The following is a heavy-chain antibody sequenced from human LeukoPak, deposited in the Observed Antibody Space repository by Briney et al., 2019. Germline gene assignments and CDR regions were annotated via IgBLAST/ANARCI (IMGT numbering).Heavy chain of an antibody. CDR2: INPNSGGT. CDR1: DYTFTTYG. Sequence: ASVKVSCKASDYTFTTYGISWVRQAPGQGLEWMGWINPNSGGTKYAQKFQGRVTMTRDTSISTAYMELSRLRSDDTAVCYCARGIVVVPAADYYFDYWGQGTLVTVSS. V-gene: IGHV1-2*02. CDR3: ARGIVVVPAADYYFDY. J-gene: IGHJ4*02. D-gene: IGHD2-2*01.